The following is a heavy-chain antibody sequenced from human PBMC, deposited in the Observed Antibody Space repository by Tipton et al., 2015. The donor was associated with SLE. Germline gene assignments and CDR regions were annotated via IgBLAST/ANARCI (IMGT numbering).Heavy chain of an antibody. V-gene: IGHV1-18*01. J-gene: IGHJ5*02. D-gene: IGHD6-6*01. CDR1: GYRFTTFG. CDR2: ISTYRNHT. CDR3: ARDGDDIAAHNWFDP. Sequence: QLVQSGAEVKKPGASVKVSCKASGYRFTTFGISWVRHAPGQGLEWMGWISTYRNHTSYAQNFQGRLTMTTDTSTATAYMELRSLKSDDTAVYYCARDGDDIAAHNWFDPWGQGTLVTVSS.